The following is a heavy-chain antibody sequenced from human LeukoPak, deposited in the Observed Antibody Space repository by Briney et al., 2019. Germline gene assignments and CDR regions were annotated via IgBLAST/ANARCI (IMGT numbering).Heavy chain of an antibody. V-gene: IGHV4-31*03. CDR1: GGSISGGGYY. J-gene: IGHJ4*02. CDR3: ARDSSGYFDY. Sequence: SQTLSLTCTVSGGSISGGGYYWSWIRQHPGKGLEWIGYIYYSGSTYYNPSLKSRVTISVDTSKNQFSLKLSSVTAADTAVYYCARDSSGYFDYWGQGTLVTVSS. D-gene: IGHD3-22*01. CDR2: IYYSGST.